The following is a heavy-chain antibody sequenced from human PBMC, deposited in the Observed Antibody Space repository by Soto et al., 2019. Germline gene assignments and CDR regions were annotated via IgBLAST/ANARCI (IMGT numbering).Heavy chain of an antibody. CDR1: GFSLSTSGVG. D-gene: IGHD6-19*01. V-gene: IGHV2-5*02. Sequence: QITLKEAGPTLVQPTQTLTLTCTFSGFSLSTSGVGLGWIRQPRGKSLEWLAVIYWDDDKRYIPSLKSMLTSTKDTSKNQVGLTMTNMDPVDTATYYFAHRTPSAYFDYWGQGTLLTVSS. J-gene: IGHJ4*02. CDR3: AHRTPSAYFDY. CDR2: IYWDDDK.